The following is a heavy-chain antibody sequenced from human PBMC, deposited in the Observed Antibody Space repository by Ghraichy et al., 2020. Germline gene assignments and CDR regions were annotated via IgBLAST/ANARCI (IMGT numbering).Heavy chain of an antibody. V-gene: IGHV4-39*01. CDR2: IYSTGNT. CDR1: GDSITLSGYY. CDR3: ARSSFHYYGMDV. Sequence: TLSLTCTVSGDSITLSGYYWGWIRQPPGKELEWIGTIYSTGNTYYHPSLKSRVTLSVDTSKNQFSLKLTSVSAADTAVYYCARSSFHYYGMDVWGQGTTVTVSS. D-gene: IGHD6-6*01. J-gene: IGHJ6*02.